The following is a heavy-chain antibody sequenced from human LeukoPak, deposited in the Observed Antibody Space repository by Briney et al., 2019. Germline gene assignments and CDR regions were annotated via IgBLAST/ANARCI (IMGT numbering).Heavy chain of an antibody. D-gene: IGHD3-3*01. CDR2: INHNGNVN. CDR3: ARDKPVTIFGVVYYYGMDV. V-gene: IGHV3-7*01. J-gene: IGHJ6*02. Sequence: GGSLRLSCAASGFTFSSYWMDWARQAPGKGLEWVASINHNGNVNYYVDSVKGRFTISRDNAKNSLYLQMNSLRAEDSAVYYCARDKPVTIFGVVYYYGMDVWGQGTTVTVSS. CDR1: GFTFSSYW.